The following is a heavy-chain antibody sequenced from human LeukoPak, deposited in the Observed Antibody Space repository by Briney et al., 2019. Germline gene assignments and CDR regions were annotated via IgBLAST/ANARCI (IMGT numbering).Heavy chain of an antibody. V-gene: IGHV3-23*01. J-gene: IGHJ4*02. CDR1: GFTFSSYA. CDR2: ISGSGGST. D-gene: IGHD3-16*01. Sequence: GGSLRLSCAASGFTFSSYAMSWVRQAPGKGLEWVSAISGSGGSTYYADSVKGRFTISRDNSKNTLYLQMNSLRAEDTAVYYCAKTITSGGVPPPFDYWGQGTLVTVSS. CDR3: AKTITSGGVPPPFDY.